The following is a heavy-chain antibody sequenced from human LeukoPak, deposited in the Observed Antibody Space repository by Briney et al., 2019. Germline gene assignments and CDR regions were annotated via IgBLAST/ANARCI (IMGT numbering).Heavy chain of an antibody. V-gene: IGHV1-18*01. D-gene: IGHD3-22*01. Sequence: ASVKVSCKASGYTFTSYGISWVRQAPGQGLEWMGWISAYNGNTNYAQKLQGRVTMTTDTSTSTAYMELSSLRSEDTALYYCASSGAYDSSVYIRYYYYMDVWGKGTTVTVSS. CDR3: ASSGAYDSSVYIRYYYYMDV. CDR1: GYTFTSYG. CDR2: ISAYNGNT. J-gene: IGHJ6*03.